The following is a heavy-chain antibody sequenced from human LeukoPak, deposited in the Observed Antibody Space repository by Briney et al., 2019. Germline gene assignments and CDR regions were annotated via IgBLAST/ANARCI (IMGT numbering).Heavy chain of an antibody. V-gene: IGHV3-66*01. Sequence: PGGSLRLSCAASGFTVSSNYMSWVRQAPGKGLEWVSVIYSGGSTYYADSVKGRFTISRDNSKNTLYLQMNSLRAEDTAVYYCAATNRIAAAGIFGCWGQGTLVTVSS. CDR3: AATNRIAAAGIFGC. J-gene: IGHJ4*02. CDR1: GFTVSSNY. CDR2: IYSGGST. D-gene: IGHD6-13*01.